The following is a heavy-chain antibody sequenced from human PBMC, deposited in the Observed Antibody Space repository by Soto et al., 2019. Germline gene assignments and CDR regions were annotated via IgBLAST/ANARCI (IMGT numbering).Heavy chain of an antibody. CDR1: GGSVSSGYYY. Sequence: QVQLQESGPGLVKPSETLSLTCTVSGGSVSSGYYYWSWIRQPPKKGLEWIGYIYHTGSTNYNPSRESRVTISADTSTNQFSCKLSSMTAADTAVYYCARYNYGLDYWGQGTLVTVSS. CDR2: IYHTGST. CDR3: ARYNYGLDY. V-gene: IGHV4-61*01. J-gene: IGHJ4*02. D-gene: IGHD5-18*01.